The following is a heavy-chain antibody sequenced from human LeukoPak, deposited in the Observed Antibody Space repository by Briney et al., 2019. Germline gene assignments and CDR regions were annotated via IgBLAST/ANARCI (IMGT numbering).Heavy chain of an antibody. D-gene: IGHD2-21*02. Sequence: ASVKVSCKASGYTFAGYYMHWVRQAPGQGLEWVGRINPSGGSTSYAQKFQGRVTMTRYTSTSTVYMELSSLRSEDTALHYCERVKGGVTARGAFDIWGQGTMVTVSS. CDR2: INPSGGST. V-gene: IGHV1-46*01. CDR3: ERVKGGVTARGAFDI. CDR1: GYTFAGYY. J-gene: IGHJ3*02.